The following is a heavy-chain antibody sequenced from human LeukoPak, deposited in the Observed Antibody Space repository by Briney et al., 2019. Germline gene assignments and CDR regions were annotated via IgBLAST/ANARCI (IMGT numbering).Heavy chain of an antibody. D-gene: IGHD3-3*01. J-gene: IGHJ6*03. CDR2: IYYSGST. V-gene: IGHV4-39*01. Sequence: PSETLSLTCTVSGGSISSSSFYWGWIRQPPGKGLEWIGSIYYSGSTYYNPSLKSRVTISVDTSKNQFSLKLSSVTAADTAVYYCARGPYYDFWSGYQMGGHYYYYMDVWGKGTTVTVSS. CDR1: GGSISSSSFY. CDR3: ARGPYYDFWSGYQMGGHYYYYMDV.